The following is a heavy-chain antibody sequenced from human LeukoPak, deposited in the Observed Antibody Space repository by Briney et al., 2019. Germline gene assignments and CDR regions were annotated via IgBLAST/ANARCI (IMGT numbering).Heavy chain of an antibody. D-gene: IGHD1-26*01. CDR3: ARGAVGANAIFDL. J-gene: IGHJ4*02. CDR1: GDSFVSRNW. V-gene: IGHV4-4*02. CDR2: IYHSGVT. Sequence: SGTLSLTCAVSGDSFVSRNWWSWVRQTPEQRLEWIGEIYHSGVTNYNASLRSRLTILIDRSKTQMSLTLNSVTAADTAVYYCARGAVGANAIFDLWGQGTLVTVSS.